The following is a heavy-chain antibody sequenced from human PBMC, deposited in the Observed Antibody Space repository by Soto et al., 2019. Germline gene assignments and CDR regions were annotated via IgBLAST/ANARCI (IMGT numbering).Heavy chain of an antibody. CDR3: AKESGTSIVLMVYYDDY. J-gene: IGHJ4*02. CDR2: ISSSSSYI. V-gene: IGHV3-21*04. CDR1: GFTFSSYS. D-gene: IGHD2-8*01. Sequence: SGGSLRLSCAASGFTFSSYSMNWVRQAPGKGLEWVSSISSSSSYIYYADTVKGRFTISRDNSKNTLYLQMNSLRAEDTAVYYCAKESGTSIVLMVYYDDYWGQGTLVTVSS.